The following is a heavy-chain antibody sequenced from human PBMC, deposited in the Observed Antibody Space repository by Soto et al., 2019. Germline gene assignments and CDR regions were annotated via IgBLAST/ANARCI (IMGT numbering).Heavy chain of an antibody. CDR1: GFTFSNYD. CDR3: ARSRIFDY. D-gene: IGHD2-15*01. Sequence: GGSLRLSCAASGFTFSNYDMHWVRQATGKGLEWVSTDGSTGDTYYAGSVEGRFTISREKAKNSLYLQMNSLRAEDTAVYYCARSRIFDYWGQGTLVTVSS. V-gene: IGHV3-13*01. J-gene: IGHJ4*02. CDR2: DGSTGDT.